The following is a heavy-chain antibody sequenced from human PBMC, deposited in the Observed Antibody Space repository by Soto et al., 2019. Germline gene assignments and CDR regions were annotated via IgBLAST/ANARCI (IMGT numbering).Heavy chain of an antibody. V-gene: IGHV1-24*01. CDR2: FDHDGGEA. D-gene: IGHD3-10*01. CDR3: AIPTTLRGAMITHINFDF. J-gene: IGHJ4*02. CDR1: VPTLPEFS. Sequence: ASVKVSCKISVPTLPEFSIHWVRQATGKGLEWMGGFDHDGGEAICAEKWHGRETVSEDTVIDTAYMEVSGLKSDDTAVYYCAIPTTLRGAMITHINFDFWGQGTQVTV.